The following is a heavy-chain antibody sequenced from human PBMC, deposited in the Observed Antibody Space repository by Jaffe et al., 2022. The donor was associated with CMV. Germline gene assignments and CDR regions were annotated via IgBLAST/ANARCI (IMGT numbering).Heavy chain of an antibody. J-gene: IGHJ4*02. CDR1: GGSISSGGYY. CDR3: ARLCGGAGCYYDRFSFPD. D-gene: IGHD3-22*01. Sequence: QVQLQESGPGLVKPSQTLSLTCTVSGGSISSGGYYWSWIRQHPGKGLEWIGYIYYSGSTYYNPSLKSRVTISVDTSKNQFSLKLSSVTAADTAVYYCARLCGGAGCYYDRFSFPDWGQGTLVTVSS. CDR2: IYYSGST. V-gene: IGHV4-31*03.